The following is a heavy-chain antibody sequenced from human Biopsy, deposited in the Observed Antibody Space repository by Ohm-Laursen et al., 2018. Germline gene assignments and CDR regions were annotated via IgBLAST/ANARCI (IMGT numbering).Heavy chain of an antibody. CDR1: GGSMSGDY. J-gene: IGHJ3*01. CDR3: ARLYRLDDYWNDDPPDAFDV. CDR2: ISDRGTT. D-gene: IGHD3-3*01. Sequence: SDTLSLTCTVSGGSMSGDYWSWIRQSPRKGLEWIGHISDRGTTNSNPSLRGRITISVDTSKNQFSLKLNSVSAAETALFFCARLYRLDDYWNDDPPDAFDVWGPGTMVTVSS. V-gene: IGHV4-59*07.